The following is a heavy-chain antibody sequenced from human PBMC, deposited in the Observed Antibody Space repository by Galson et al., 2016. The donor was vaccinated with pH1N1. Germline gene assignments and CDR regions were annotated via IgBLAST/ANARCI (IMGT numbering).Heavy chain of an antibody. V-gene: IGHV1-46*01. CDR1: GGTFSSYA. J-gene: IGHJ4*02. CDR3: ARRYYFDY. CDR2: IDPSAGTT. Sequence: SVKVSCKASGGTFSSYAISWVRQAPGQGLEWMGIIDPSAGTTTYSQKFQGRISLTRDTSTNSVHMELSTLRPDDSAIYFCARRYYFDYWGQGTLVTVSS.